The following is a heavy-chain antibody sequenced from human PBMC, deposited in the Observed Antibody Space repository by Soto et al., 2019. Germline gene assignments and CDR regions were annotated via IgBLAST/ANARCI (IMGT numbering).Heavy chain of an antibody. V-gene: IGHV1-69*01. CDR2: IIPLLGIT. CDR1: GGTFSGYA. Sequence: QAQLMQSGAEVKKPGSSVKVSCKASGGTFSGYAINWVRQAPGQGLEWMGGIIPLLGITDYGQKFQGRITIAADESTGTAYMDLRGLRSEDTAVYYCERDPRSITGTTTAEDFQNWGQGTLVSVSS. J-gene: IGHJ1*01. D-gene: IGHD1-20*01. CDR3: ERDPRSITGTTTAEDFQN.